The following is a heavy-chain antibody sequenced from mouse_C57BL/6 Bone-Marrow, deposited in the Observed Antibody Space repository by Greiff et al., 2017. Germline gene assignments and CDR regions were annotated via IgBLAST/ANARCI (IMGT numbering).Heavy chain of an antibody. CDR1: GYTFTSYW. Sequence: QVQLQQPGAELVKPGASVKLSCKASGYTFTSYWMQWVKQRPGQGLEWIGEIDPSDSYTNYNQKFKGKATLTVDTSSSTAYMQLSSLTSEDSAVYYCARTTGYWGKGTTLTVSS. CDR3: ARTTGY. V-gene: IGHV1-50*01. J-gene: IGHJ2*01. CDR2: IDPSDSYT.